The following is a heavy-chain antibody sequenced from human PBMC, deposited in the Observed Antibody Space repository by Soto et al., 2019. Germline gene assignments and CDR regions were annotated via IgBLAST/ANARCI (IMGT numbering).Heavy chain of an antibody. CDR3: ARVIPGVEAWFDP. CDR2: VNPSGGST. CDR1: GYIFTAYS. Sequence: QVQLVQSGAEVKKPGASVKVSCKASGYIFTAYSMHWVRQAPGQGLEWMGVVNPSGGSTNYAQKFQGRITMTRDTSTSTVYMDLSSLTSEDTAVYYCARVIPGVEAWFDPWGQGTLVTVSS. V-gene: IGHV1-46*01. D-gene: IGHD2-2*01. J-gene: IGHJ5*02.